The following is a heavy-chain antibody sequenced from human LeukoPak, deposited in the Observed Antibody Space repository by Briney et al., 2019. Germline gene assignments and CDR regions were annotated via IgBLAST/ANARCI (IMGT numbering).Heavy chain of an antibody. J-gene: IGHJ4*02. CDR1: GGSISSSNW. CDR2: IYHSGKT. CDR3: ARSSSGWYSPLYG. V-gene: IGHV4-4*02. D-gene: IGHD6-19*01. Sequence: SETLSLTCAVSGGSISSSNWWTWVRQPPGKGLEWIGKIYHSGKTSYNPSLTSRVTISLDTSKNQLSLKLSSVTAADTAMYYCARSSSGWYSPLYGWGQGTLVIVSS.